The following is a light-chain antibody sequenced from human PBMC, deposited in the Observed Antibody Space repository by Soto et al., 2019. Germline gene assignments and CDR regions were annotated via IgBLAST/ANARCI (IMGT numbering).Light chain of an antibody. CDR3: QQANSFPIT. J-gene: IGKJ5*01. Sequence: IQMTQSPPSVSASVGDRVAITCRASQDVGKWLAWYQQKPGKAPTLLIHGASSLQSGVPPRYSGSGYGTDFTLTISSLQPEDFATYYCQQANSFPITFGQGTRLAI. CDR1: QDVGKW. V-gene: IGKV1-12*01. CDR2: GAS.